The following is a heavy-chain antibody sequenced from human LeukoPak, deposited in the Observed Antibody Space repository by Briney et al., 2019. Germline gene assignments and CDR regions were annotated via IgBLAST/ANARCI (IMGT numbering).Heavy chain of an antibody. CDR1: GFTFSSYG. D-gene: IGHD3-10*01. CDR3: AKAYGSGSYYAGYFDY. Sequence: GGSLRLSCAASGFTFSSYGMHWVRQAPGKGLEWVAVISYDGSNNYYADSVKGRFTISRDNSKNTLYLQMNSLRAEDTAVYYCAKAYGSGSYYAGYFDYWGQGTLVTVSS. CDR2: ISYDGSNN. V-gene: IGHV3-30*18. J-gene: IGHJ4*02.